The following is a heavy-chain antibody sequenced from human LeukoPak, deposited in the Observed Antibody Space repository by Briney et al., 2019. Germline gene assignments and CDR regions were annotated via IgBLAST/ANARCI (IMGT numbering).Heavy chain of an antibody. CDR1: GSALTELS. CDR3: ATQQLVRFVLPLQQ. CDR2: FDPEDDET. V-gene: IGHV1-24*01. Sequence: ASVKVSCNVSGSALTELSMHWVRQAPGKGLEWMGRFDPEDDETIYAQKFQGRVTMTEDTSTNTDYMELSSMRSEDPAVYYCATQQLVRFVLPLQQWGGGPRDRL. J-gene: IGHJ1*01. D-gene: IGHD6-13*01.